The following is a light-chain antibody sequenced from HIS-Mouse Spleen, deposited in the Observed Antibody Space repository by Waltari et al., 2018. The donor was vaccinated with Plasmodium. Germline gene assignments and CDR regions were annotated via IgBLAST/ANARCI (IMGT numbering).Light chain of an antibody. CDR1: SSDVGGYTY. CDR3: CAYAGSYTWV. CDR2: DVS. V-gene: IGLV2-11*01. Sequence: QSALTQPRSVSGSPGQSVTISCTGTSSDVGGYTYVSWYQQHPGKAPKLLIYDVSNRPSGVPDLFSGSKSGNTASLTISGLQAEDEADYYCCAYAGSYTWVFGGGTKLTVL. J-gene: IGLJ2*01.